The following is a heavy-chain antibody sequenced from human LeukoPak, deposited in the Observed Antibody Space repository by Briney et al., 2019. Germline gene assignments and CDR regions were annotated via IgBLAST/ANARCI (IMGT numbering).Heavy chain of an antibody. CDR1: GYTFTGYY. V-gene: IGHV1-2*06. Sequence: EASVKVSCKASGYTFTGYYMHWVRQAPGQGLEWMGRINPNSGGTNYAQKFQGRVTMTRDTSISTAYMELSRLRSDDTAVYYCARGNGVGATLYYYYYGMDVWGQGTTVTVSS. D-gene: IGHD1-26*01. J-gene: IGHJ6*02. CDR3: ARGNGVGATLYYYYYGMDV. CDR2: INPNSGGT.